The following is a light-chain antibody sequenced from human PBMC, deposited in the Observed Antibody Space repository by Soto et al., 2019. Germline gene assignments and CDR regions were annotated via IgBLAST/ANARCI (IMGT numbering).Light chain of an antibody. Sequence: DIQMTQSPSSLSASVGDRVTITCRASQSISSYLNWYQQKPGKAPKLLIYAAYSLQSGVPSRFSGSGSGTDFTLTISSLQPEDFATYNCQQSYSTPQLTFGGGTKVEIK. CDR2: AAY. CDR1: QSISSY. V-gene: IGKV1-39*01. CDR3: QQSYSTPQLT. J-gene: IGKJ4*01.